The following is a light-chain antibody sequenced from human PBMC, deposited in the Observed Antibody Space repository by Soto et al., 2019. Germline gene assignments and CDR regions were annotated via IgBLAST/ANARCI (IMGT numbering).Light chain of an antibody. J-gene: IGKJ1*01. V-gene: IGKV3-20*01. CDR3: QHYGTTPWT. CDR2: GAS. Sequence: ETVLTQSPGTLSLSPGERVTLSCRASQSVCNRCLAWYQQKPGQSPRLLIYGASTRATGIPDRFSGSGSGTDFTLTIRRLEPEDFAVYYCQHYGTTPWTFGQGTKVGIK. CDR1: QSVCNRC.